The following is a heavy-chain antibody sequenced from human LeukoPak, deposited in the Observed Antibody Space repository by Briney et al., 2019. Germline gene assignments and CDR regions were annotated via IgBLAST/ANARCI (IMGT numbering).Heavy chain of an antibody. J-gene: IGHJ5*02. CDR2: ISAYNGNT. V-gene: IGHV1-18*01. D-gene: IGHD3-22*01. CDR1: GFTFNTYG. CDR3: AREGSLHHSGDYYLSWFDP. Sequence: ASVKDSCKTSGFTFNTYGIAWVRQAPGQGLEWMGWISAYNGNTNYAQNLRDRVTMTTDTSTTTAYMELRGLRSDDTAVYYCAREGSLHHSGDYYLSWFDPWGQGTLVTVSS.